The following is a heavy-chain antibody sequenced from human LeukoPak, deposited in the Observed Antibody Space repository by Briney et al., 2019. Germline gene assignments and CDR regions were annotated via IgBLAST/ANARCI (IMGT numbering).Heavy chain of an antibody. Sequence: SETLSLTCTVSGGSVSSDSHYWNWIRQPPGKGLEWIGCISYSGSTNYKSSLKSRVTISVDTSKNQFSLKVRSVTAANTAVYYCARFLWFGGPFDPWGQGTLVTVSS. D-gene: IGHD3-10*01. CDR2: ISYSGST. V-gene: IGHV4-61*01. J-gene: IGHJ5*02. CDR1: GGSVSSDSHY. CDR3: ARFLWFGGPFDP.